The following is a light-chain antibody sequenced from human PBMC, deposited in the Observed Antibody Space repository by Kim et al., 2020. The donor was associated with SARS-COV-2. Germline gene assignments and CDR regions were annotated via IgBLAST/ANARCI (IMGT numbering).Light chain of an antibody. CDR1: NNDVGGYNY. V-gene: IGLV2-11*01. Sequence: QSALTQPRSVSGYPGQSVTISCTGTNNDVGGYNYVSWYQQHPGKAPKLMIYDVSNRPSGVPDRFSGSKSGNTASLTISGLQPEDEADYYCCSFAGSYTVFGGGTQLTVL. CDR2: DVS. CDR3: CSFAGSYTV. J-gene: IGLJ2*01.